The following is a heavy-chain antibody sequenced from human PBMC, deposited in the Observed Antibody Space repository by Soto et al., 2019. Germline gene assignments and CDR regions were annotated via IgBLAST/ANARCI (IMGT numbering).Heavy chain of an antibody. J-gene: IGHJ3*02. CDR2: IYYSGST. CDR3: ARALTTYYYDSSGYYSPTTPDAFDI. V-gene: IGHV4-59*01. CDR1: GGSISSYY. D-gene: IGHD3-22*01. Sequence: LSLTCTVSGGSISSYYWSWIRQPPGKGLEWIGYIYYSGSTNYNPSLKSRVTISVDTSKNQFSLKLSSVTAADTAVYYCARALTTYYYDSSGYYSPTTPDAFDIWGQGTMVTVSS.